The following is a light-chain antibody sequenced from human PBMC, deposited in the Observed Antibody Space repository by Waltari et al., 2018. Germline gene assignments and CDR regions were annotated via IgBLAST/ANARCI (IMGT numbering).Light chain of an antibody. CDR2: DAS. CDR3: QQRSNWRYT. Sequence: EIVLTQSPATLSLSPGERATLSCRASQSVSSYLAWYQQKPGQAPRLLSYDASNSATGIPARFSGSGSGTDFTLTISSLEPEDFAVYYCQQRSNWRYTFGQGTKLEIK. J-gene: IGKJ2*01. V-gene: IGKV3-11*01. CDR1: QSVSSY.